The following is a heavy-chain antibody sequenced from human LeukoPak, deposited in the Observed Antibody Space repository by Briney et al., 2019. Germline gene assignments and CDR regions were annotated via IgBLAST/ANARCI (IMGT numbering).Heavy chain of an antibody. V-gene: IGHV4-59*08. CDR2: IYYSGST. Sequence: SETLSLTCTVSGSMYNYYWSWIRQPPGKGLEWIGYIYYSGSTNYNPSLKSRVTMSLDTSKNQFSLKLNSVTAADTAVYYCVRHISSGGTYAHFDYWGQGTLVTVSS. CDR3: VRHISSGGTYAHFDY. J-gene: IGHJ4*02. D-gene: IGHD1-26*01. CDR1: GSMYNYY.